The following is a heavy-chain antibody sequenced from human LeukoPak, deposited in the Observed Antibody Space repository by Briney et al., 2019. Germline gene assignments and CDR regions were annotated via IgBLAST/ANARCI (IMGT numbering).Heavy chain of an antibody. Sequence: VGALRLSRAPSGFTFSHYGMHWVRQAPGKGVEWVTFIWSDESNKCYAPSVKGRFTDTRDNFKNTLYLQMNSLRAEDTGLYYCAKDLSSGSYGLDYWGQGTMVTVSS. J-gene: IGHJ4*02. CDR3: AKDLSSGSYGLDY. V-gene: IGHV3-30*02. CDR2: IWSDESNK. CDR1: GFTFSHYG. D-gene: IGHD3-10*02.